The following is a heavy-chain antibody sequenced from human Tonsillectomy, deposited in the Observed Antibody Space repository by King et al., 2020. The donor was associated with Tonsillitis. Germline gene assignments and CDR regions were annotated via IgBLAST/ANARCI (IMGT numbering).Heavy chain of an antibody. CDR2: MYYSGTI. Sequence: QLQESGPGVVKPSETLSLTCTVSGGSISSSDHYWAWIRQPPGKGLEWIGYMYYSGTIFSNPSLKSRITISVGTSENRFSLKLSSVTAADTAVYFCARSVSGSFDYWGQGALVTVSS. V-gene: IGHV4-39*01. CDR1: GGSISSSDHY. J-gene: IGHJ4*02. D-gene: IGHD1-26*01. CDR3: ARSVSGSFDY.